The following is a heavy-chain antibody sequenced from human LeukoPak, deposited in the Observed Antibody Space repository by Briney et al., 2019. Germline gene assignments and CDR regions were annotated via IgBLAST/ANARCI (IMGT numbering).Heavy chain of an antibody. D-gene: IGHD3-22*01. CDR3: ATGGHDYDSSGFDY. CDR1: GFTVSSNY. J-gene: IGHJ4*02. V-gene: IGHV3-53*01. Sequence: PGGSLRLSCAASGFTVSSNYMSWVRQAPGKGLEWVSVIYSGGSTYYADSVKGRFTISRDNSKNTLYLQMNSLRAEDTAVYYCATGGHDYDSSGFDYWGQGTLVTVSS. CDR2: IYSGGST.